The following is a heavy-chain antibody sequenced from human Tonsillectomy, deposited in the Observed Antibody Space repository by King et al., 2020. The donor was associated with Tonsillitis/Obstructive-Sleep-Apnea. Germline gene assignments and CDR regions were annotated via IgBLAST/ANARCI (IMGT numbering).Heavy chain of an antibody. CDR2: IITGNGNT. D-gene: IGHD6-19*01. CDR1: GYTFTSYA. V-gene: IGHV1-3*04. CDR3: VRSSGLYYFDY. J-gene: IGHJ4*02. Sequence: VQLVESGAEVKKPGASVKVSCKASGYTFTSYALQWVRQAPGQRLEWMGWIITGNGNTKYSQNFQDRVTITRDTSASTAYMERSSLTSEDTAVYYCVRSSGLYYFDYWGQGTLVTVSS.